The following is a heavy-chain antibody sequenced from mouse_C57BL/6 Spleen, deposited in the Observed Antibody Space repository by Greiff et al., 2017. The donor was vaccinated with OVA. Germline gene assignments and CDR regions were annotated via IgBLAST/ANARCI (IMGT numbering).Heavy chain of an antibody. CDR1: GYTFTSYW. Sequence: VQRVESGAELAKPGASVKLSCKASGYTFTSYWMHWVKQRPGQGLEWIGYINPSSGYTKYNQKFKDKATLTADKSSSTAYMQLSSLTYEDSAVYYCARRGTGKGYAMDYWGQGTSVTVSS. CDR2: INPSSGYT. J-gene: IGHJ4*01. D-gene: IGHD4-1*01. CDR3: ARRGTGKGYAMDY. V-gene: IGHV1-7*01.